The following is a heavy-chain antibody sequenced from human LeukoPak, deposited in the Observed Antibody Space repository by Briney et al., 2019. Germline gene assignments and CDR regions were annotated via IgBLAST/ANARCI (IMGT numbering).Heavy chain of an antibody. D-gene: IGHD3-10*01. J-gene: IGHJ4*02. CDR3: VKPARGSGIQYGFDS. CDR2: MSVITGRT. CDR1: GFTFSSLA. Sequence: GGSLRLSCAGSGFTFSSLAMGWVRQAPGKRLEYVSAMSVITGRTFYADSVEGRFTISRDNSGNTLYLQMTSLRPEDTAVYYCVKPARGSGIQYGFDSWGQGTLVTVSS. V-gene: IGHV3-64D*06.